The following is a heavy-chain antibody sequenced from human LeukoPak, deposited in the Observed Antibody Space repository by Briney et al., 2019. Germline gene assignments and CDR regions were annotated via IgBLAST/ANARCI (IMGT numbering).Heavy chain of an antibody. Sequence: ASVKVSCKASGGTFSSYAISWVRQAPGQGLEWIGRIIPIFGTANYAQKFQGRVTITTDESTSTAYMELSSLRSEDTAVYYCATDEMATIPLGYWGQGTLVNVSS. CDR1: GGTFSSYA. D-gene: IGHD5-24*01. V-gene: IGHV1-69*05. CDR3: ATDEMATIPLGY. J-gene: IGHJ4*02. CDR2: IIPIFGTA.